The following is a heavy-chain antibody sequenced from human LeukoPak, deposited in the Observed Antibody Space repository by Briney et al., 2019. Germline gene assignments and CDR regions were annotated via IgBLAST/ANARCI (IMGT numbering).Heavy chain of an antibody. V-gene: IGHV1-18*01. J-gene: IGHJ5*02. CDR1: GYTFTSYG. D-gene: IGHD2-2*01. CDR3: ARVLCSSTSCYSSPWFDP. Sequence: ASVKVSCKASGYTFTSYGISWVRQAPGQGLEWMGWISAYNGNTNYAQKLQGRVTLTRNTSINTAYMELSSLRSEDTAVYYCARVLCSSTSCYSSPWFDPWGQGTLVTVSS. CDR2: ISAYNGNT.